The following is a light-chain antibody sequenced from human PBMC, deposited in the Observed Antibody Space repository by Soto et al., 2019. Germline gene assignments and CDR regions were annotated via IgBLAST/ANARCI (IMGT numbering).Light chain of an antibody. Sequence: EIVLTQSPGTLSLSPGERATLSCRASQSVKTGHLAWYQQKPGQAPRLFIYAASSRSTGTPDRFSGSGSGTDFTLTISRLEPEDFAVYYCQHYGDSPAVGQGTKLEIK. J-gene: IGKJ1*01. CDR3: QHYGDSPA. V-gene: IGKV3-20*01. CDR2: AAS. CDR1: QSVKTGH.